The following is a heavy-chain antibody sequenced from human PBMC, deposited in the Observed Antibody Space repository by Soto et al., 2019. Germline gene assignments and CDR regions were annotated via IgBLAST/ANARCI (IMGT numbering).Heavy chain of an antibody. V-gene: IGHV1-69*13. CDR1: GCTFRNHV. CDR2: IIPIIGTP. CDR3: ARDLEFRDGNISHLDY. Sequence: ASVKVSCKASGCTFRNHVFNWVRQAPGQGLEWMGGIIPIIGTPNYAQKFQGRVTITADASTNTVYLDVSSLRSQDTAVYYCARDLEFRDGNISHLDYWGQGTLVTVSS. D-gene: IGHD3-10*01. J-gene: IGHJ4*02.